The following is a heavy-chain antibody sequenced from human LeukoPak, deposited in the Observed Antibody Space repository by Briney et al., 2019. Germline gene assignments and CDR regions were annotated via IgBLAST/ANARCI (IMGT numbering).Heavy chain of an antibody. CDR3: ARGFRSYDLVTGYYPEAFDI. J-gene: IGHJ3*02. CDR2: LYHSGNS. D-gene: IGHD3-9*01. V-gene: IGHV4-38-2*02. CDR1: GYSISSGYY. Sequence: SETLSLTCTVSGYSISSGYYWGWIRQPPGQGLEWIGSLYHSGNSYYNPSLKSRATISVDTSKNHFSLKLNSVAAADTAVYYCARGFRSYDLVTGYYPEAFDIWGQGTLVTVSS.